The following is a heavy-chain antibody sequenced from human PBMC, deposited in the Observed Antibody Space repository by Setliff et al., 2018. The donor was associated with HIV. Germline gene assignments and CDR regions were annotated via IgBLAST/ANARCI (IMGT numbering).Heavy chain of an antibody. V-gene: IGHV1-46*01. D-gene: IGHD3-16*01. Sequence: GASVKVSCKASGYTFINSYMHWVRQAPGQGFEWMGIVSPTGSGFATTYAQKFQGRVTMTTDTSTSTVYMELSSLRSDDTAVYYCARRGPGGWFDPWGQGTLVTVSS. J-gene: IGHJ5*02. CDR3: ARRGPGGWFDP. CDR1: GYTFINSY. CDR2: VSPTGSGFAT.